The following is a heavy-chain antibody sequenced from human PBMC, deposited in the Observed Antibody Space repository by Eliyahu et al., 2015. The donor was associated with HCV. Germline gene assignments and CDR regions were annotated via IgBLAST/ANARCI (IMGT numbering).Heavy chain of an antibody. D-gene: IGHD3-10*02. J-gene: IGHJ4*02. Sequence: EVQLVESGGGLVKPGGSXSLSCAAXWIHVRWHNHKWVRPPVGKGLGWLTSISSTSDYIYYADSVKGRFIVSRDNAKNSVYLQMNSLRVEDTAVYFCVKELRLYVPFFDYWGQGTLVTVSS. V-gene: IGHV3-21*01. CDR1: IHVRWHN. CDR2: ISSTSDYI. CDR3: VKELRLYVPFFDY.